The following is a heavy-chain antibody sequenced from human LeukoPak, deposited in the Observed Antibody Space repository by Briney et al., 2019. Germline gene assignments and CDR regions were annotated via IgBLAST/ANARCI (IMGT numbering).Heavy chain of an antibody. V-gene: IGHV1-2*02. D-gene: IGHD1-1*01. Sequence: ASVKVSCKASGYTFTGYYLHWVRQAPGQGPEWLGWINPNSGGTHYAQKFQGRVTVTRDTSISTAYMELNSLRSEDTARYYCARPMTGTGLTYYYYGMDIWGQGTTVTVSS. CDR3: ARPMTGTGLTYYYYGMDI. J-gene: IGHJ6*02. CDR2: INPNSGGT. CDR1: GYTFTGYY.